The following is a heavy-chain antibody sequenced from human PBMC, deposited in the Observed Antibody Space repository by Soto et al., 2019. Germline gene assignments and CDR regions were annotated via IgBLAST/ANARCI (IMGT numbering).Heavy chain of an antibody. D-gene: IGHD3-22*01. Sequence: QVQLQESGPGLVKPSQTLSLTCTVSGGSISSGDYHWSWIRQPPGKGLEWIGYIYYTGSTYYNPSLKRRVTISVDTSNNQFSLRLSSVTAADTAVYYCARERVASYDRNADGTYWGQGTLVTVSS. V-gene: IGHV4-30-4*01. J-gene: IGHJ4*02. CDR3: ARERVASYDRNADGTY. CDR1: GGSISSGDYH. CDR2: IYYTGST.